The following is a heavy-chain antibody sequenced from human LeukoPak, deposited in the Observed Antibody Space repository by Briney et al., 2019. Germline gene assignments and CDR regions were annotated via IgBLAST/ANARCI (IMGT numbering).Heavy chain of an antibody. Sequence: SGPTLVKPTQTLTLTCTFSGFSLSTSGVGVGWIRQPPGKALEWLALIYWDDDKRYSPSLKSRLTITKDTSKNQVVLTMTNMDPVDTATYYCAHTRYFDWLFDAFDIWGQGTMVTVSS. D-gene: IGHD3-9*01. CDR2: IYWDDDK. CDR1: GFSLSTSGVG. V-gene: IGHV2-5*02. J-gene: IGHJ3*02. CDR3: AHTRYFDWLFDAFDI.